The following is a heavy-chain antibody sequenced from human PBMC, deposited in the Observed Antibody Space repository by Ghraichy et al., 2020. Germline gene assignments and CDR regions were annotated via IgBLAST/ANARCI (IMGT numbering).Heavy chain of an antibody. J-gene: IGHJ3*02. D-gene: IGHD6-19*01. CDR1: GGSFSGYY. CDR2: INHSGST. CDR3: AIPAQTHQWLGRRDAFDI. Sequence: SQTLSLTCAVYGGSFSGYYWSWIRQPPGKGLEWIGEINHSGSTNYNPSLKSRVTISVDTSKNQFSLKLSSVTAADTAVYYCAIPAQTHQWLGRRDAFDIWGQGTMVTVSS. V-gene: IGHV4-34*01.